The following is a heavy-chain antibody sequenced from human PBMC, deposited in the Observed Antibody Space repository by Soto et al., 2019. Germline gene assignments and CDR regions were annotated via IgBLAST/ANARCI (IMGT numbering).Heavy chain of an antibody. CDR3: ARQPWELLNWFDP. Sequence: SLTCTVSGGSISSSSYYWGWIRQPPGKGLEWIGSIYYSGSTYYNPSLKSRVTISVDTSKNQFSLKLSSVTAADAAVYYCARQPWELLNWFDPWGQGTLVTVSS. V-gene: IGHV4-39*01. J-gene: IGHJ5*02. D-gene: IGHD1-26*01. CDR1: GGSISSSSYY. CDR2: IYYSGST.